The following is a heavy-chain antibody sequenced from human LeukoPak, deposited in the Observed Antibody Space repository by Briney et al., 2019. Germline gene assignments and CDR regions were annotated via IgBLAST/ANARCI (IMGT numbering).Heavy chain of an antibody. CDR2: IIPIFGIA. Sequence: SVKVSCKASGGTFSSYAISWVRQAPGQGLEWMGRIIPIFGIANYAQKFQGRVTITADKSTSTAYMELSSLRSEDTAVYYCARGAASFNWFDPWSQGTLVTVSS. CDR3: ARGAASFNWFDP. J-gene: IGHJ5*02. D-gene: IGHD2-15*01. V-gene: IGHV1-69*04. CDR1: GGTFSSYA.